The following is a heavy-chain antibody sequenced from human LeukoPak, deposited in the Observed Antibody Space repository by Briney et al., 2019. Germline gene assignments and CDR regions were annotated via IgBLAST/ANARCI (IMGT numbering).Heavy chain of an antibody. CDR3: AKDRDSGSYLSSPFDY. D-gene: IGHD1-26*01. V-gene: IGHV3-21*01. CDR1: GFTFSSYS. J-gene: IGHJ4*02. Sequence: PGGSLRLSCAAPGFTFSSYSMNWVRQAPGKGLEWVSSISSSSSYIYYADSVKGRFTISRDNAKNSLYLQMNSLRAEDTAVYYCAKDRDSGSYLSSPFDYWGRGTLVTVSS. CDR2: ISSSSSYI.